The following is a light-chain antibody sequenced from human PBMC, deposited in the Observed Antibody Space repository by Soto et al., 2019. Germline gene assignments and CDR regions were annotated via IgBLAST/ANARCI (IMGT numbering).Light chain of an antibody. CDR1: SSDVGAYNF. CDR2: EVT. V-gene: IGLV2-8*01. CDR3: SSYAGSITIYV. J-gene: IGLJ1*01. Sequence: QSALAQPPSASGSPGQSVTISCTGTSSDVGAYNFVSWYQQLPGKAPKLMIYEVTKRPSGVPDRFSGSKYGNTASLTVSGLQAEDEADYYCSSYAGSITIYVFGTGTKLTVL.